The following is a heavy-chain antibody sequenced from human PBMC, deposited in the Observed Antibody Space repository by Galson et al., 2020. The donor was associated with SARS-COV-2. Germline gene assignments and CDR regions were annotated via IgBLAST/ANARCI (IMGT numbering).Heavy chain of an antibody. Sequence: GGSVSLSCAASGFTYSSYAMPWVRQAPGKGQEWVAVLSYDGSNKYYAASVKGRFTISRDNSKNTLYLQMNSLRAEDTAVYYCARVVGSWYVFDYWGQGTLVTVSS. V-gene: IGHV3-30*04. D-gene: IGHD6-13*01. CDR3: ARVVGSWYVFDY. J-gene: IGHJ4*02. CDR1: GFTYSSYA. CDR2: LSYDGSNK.